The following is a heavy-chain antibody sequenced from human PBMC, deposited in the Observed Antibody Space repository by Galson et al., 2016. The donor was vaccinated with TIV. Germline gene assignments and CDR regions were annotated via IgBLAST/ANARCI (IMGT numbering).Heavy chain of an antibody. V-gene: IGHV1-2*06. CDR3: AEVGAVLRYFDWLFDAFDI. D-gene: IGHD3-9*01. J-gene: IGHJ3*02. CDR2: INPSNDVT. CDR1: GYTFTGYY. Sequence: SVKVSCKASGYTFTGYYIHWVRQAPGQGLEWMGRINPSNDVTAYAQNFQGRVTMTRDTSILTVYMELSSLRSDDTALDYCAEVGAVLRYFDWLFDAFDIWGQGTMVAVSS.